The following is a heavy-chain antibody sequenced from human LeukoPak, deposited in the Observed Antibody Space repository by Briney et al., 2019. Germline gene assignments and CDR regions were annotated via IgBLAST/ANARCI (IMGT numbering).Heavy chain of an antibody. J-gene: IGHJ5*02. CDR1: GGSISSYY. CDR3: ARAWDYYDTNWFDP. CDR2: IYYSGST. Sequence: SETLSLTCTVSGGSISSYYWSWIRQPPGKGLEWIGYIYYSGSTNYNPSLKGRVTISVDTSKNQFSLKLSSVTAADTAVYYCARAWDYYDTNWFDPWGQGTLVTVSS. D-gene: IGHD3-22*01. V-gene: IGHV4-59*01.